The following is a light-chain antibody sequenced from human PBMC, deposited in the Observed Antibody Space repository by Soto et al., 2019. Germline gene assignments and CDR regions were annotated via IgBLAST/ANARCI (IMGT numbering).Light chain of an antibody. J-gene: IGKJ1*01. CDR2: KAS. V-gene: IGKV1-5*03. CDR3: KKYYSYPLT. Sequence: DIQMTQSPSTLSASVGDRVTITCRASQSISSWLAWYQQKPGKAPKLLIYKASSLESGVPSRFSGSGSGTDFTLTISCLQSEEFATYYCKKYYSYPLTVGQGNKVAIK. CDR1: QSISSW.